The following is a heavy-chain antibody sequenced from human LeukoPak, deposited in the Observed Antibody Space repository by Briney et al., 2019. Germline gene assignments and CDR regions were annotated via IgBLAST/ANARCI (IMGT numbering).Heavy chain of an antibody. V-gene: IGHV1-2*06. Sequence: ASVKVSCKASGYIFTDYYLHWVRLAPGQGLEWMGRINPNSGGTNYTQKFQGRVTMTRDTSISTAYMELSRLASDDTAVYYCASPSVDTTMATLPLGYWGQGTLVTVSS. J-gene: IGHJ4*02. D-gene: IGHD5-18*01. CDR3: ASPSVDTTMATLPLGY. CDR1: GYIFTDYY. CDR2: INPNSGGT.